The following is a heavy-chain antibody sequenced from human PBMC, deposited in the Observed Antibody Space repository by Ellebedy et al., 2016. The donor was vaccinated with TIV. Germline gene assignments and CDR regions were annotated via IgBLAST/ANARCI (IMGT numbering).Heavy chain of an antibody. Sequence: GGSLRLSXATSGFSMSGYEMSWVRQAPEKGLEWVSSISFDSRYTYYAGSVRGRFTISRDNAQGSVFLEMNNLRAEDTAVYYCARDSASHLRFSYTDYWGRGTLIAVSS. J-gene: IGHJ4*01. CDR1: GFSMSGYE. CDR2: ISFDSRYT. CDR3: ARDSASHLRFSYTDY. V-gene: IGHV3-21*01. D-gene: IGHD4-11*01.